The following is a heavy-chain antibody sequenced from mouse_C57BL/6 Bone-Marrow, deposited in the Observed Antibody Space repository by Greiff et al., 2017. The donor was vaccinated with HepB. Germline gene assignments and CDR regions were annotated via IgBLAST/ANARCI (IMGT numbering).Heavy chain of an antibody. CDR3: AREEDYDYDGWFAY. V-gene: IGHV1-4*01. CDR1: GYTFTSYT. D-gene: IGHD2-4*01. Sequence: QVQLQQSGAELARPGASVKMSCKASGYTFTSYTMHWVKQRPGQGLEWIGYINPSSGYTKYNQKFKDQATLTADKSSSTAYMQLSSLTSEDSAVYYCAREEDYDYDGWFAYWGQGTLVTVSA. CDR2: INPSSGYT. J-gene: IGHJ3*01.